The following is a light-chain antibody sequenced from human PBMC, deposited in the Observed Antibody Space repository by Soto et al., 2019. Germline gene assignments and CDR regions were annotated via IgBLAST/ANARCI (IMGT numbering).Light chain of an antibody. CDR3: QQLKSYPLT. Sequence: DIQLTQSPPFLSASVGDRVTITCRASQGIDTYLAWYQQTPGKAPKLLIDAASTLHSRIPSRFSVSGSGTHFTLTISRLQPEDFTTYYCQQLKSYPLTFGGGTKVEIK. V-gene: IGKV1-9*01. CDR1: QGIDTY. J-gene: IGKJ4*01. CDR2: AAS.